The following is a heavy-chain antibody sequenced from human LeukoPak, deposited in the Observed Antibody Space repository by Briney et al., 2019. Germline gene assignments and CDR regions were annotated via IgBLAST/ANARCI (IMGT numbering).Heavy chain of an antibody. CDR1: GGSISSYY. J-gene: IGHJ4*02. V-gene: IGHV4-59*01. D-gene: IGHD5-24*01. Sequence: RSETLSLTCTVSGGSISSYYWNWIRQPPGKGLEWIGYIFYSGNTKSNPSLKSRVTISVDTSKNQVSLKLTSVTTADTAVYYCARGRDGFPLGWFDFWGQGAQVTVST. CDR3: ARGRDGFPLGWFDF. CDR2: IFYSGNT.